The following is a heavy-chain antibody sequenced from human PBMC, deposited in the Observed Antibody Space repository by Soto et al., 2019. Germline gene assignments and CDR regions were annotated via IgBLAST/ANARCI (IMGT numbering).Heavy chain of an antibody. CDR2: INPVNGRT. V-gene: IGHV1-46*01. CDR3: ASFYYDSRVYLKY. Sequence: ASVKVSCKVSGYTFTGYYLHWARQAPGQGLEWMGIINPVNGRTTYLQSFQGRLTVTRDASSSTVYMELSSLRSEDTAVYYCASFYYDSRVYLKYGGRETRFTVSS. J-gene: IGHJ4*02. D-gene: IGHD3-22*01. CDR1: GYTFTGYY.